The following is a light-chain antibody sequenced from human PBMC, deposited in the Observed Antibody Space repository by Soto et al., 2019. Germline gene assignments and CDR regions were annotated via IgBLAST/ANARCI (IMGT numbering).Light chain of an antibody. Sequence: EIVLTQSPGTLSLSPGERATLSCRASQSVSSSYLAWYQQKPGQAHRLLIYGASSRATGIPYRFSGSGSGTDFTLTISRLEPEDFAVYYCQQYGSSLWTFGQGTKVEIK. CDR2: GAS. V-gene: IGKV3-20*01. CDR3: QQYGSSLWT. CDR1: QSVSSSY. J-gene: IGKJ1*01.